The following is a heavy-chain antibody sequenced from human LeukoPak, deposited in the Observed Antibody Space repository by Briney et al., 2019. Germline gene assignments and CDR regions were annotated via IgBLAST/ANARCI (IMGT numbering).Heavy chain of an antibody. D-gene: IGHD2-21*02. Sequence: PGGSLRLSCAASGFTFSSYNMNWVRQAPGKGLEWVSLISSDTSYIHYADSVKGRFTISRDNAKNSVFLQMNSLKDEDTAVYYCARDRVPQLTADYWGQGTLVTVSS. CDR3: ARDRVPQLTADY. CDR1: GFTFSSYN. J-gene: IGHJ4*02. CDR2: ISSDTSYI. V-gene: IGHV3-21*01.